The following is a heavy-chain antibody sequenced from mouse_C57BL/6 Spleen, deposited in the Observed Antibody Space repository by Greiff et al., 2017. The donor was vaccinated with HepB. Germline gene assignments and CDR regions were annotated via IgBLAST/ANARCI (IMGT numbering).Heavy chain of an antibody. CDR1: GYTFTDYE. V-gene: IGHV1-15*01. Sequence: QVQLQQSGAELVRPGASVTLSCKASGYTFTDYEMHWVKQTPVHGLEWIGAIDPETGGTAYNQKFKGKAILTADKSSSTAYMALRSLTSEDSAVYYCTRGYGSSYWYFDVWGTGTTVTVSS. J-gene: IGHJ1*03. CDR3: TRGYGSSYWYFDV. D-gene: IGHD1-1*01. CDR2: IDPETGGT.